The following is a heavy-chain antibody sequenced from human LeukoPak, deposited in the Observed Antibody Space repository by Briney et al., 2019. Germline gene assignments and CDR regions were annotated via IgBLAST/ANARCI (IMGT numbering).Heavy chain of an antibody. D-gene: IGHD5-18*01. Sequence: PSEALSLTCAVYVGSFSGYYWSGIRHPPRKRLEWIAEINHSVITNYNPSLKSRVTISVDTSKNQFSLKLSSVTAADTAVYYCARVNRATWIRALGAFDIWGQGTMVTVSS. J-gene: IGHJ3*02. CDR3: ARVNRATWIRALGAFDI. CDR2: INHSVIT. CDR1: VGSFSGYY. V-gene: IGHV4-34*01.